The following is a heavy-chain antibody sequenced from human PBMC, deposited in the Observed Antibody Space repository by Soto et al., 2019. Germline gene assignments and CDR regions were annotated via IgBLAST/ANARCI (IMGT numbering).Heavy chain of an antibody. V-gene: IGHV3-7*02. D-gene: IGHD3-22*01. CDR3: SLLRVEGGVDF. J-gene: IGHJ4*02. Sequence: EEQLVESGGDLVQPGESLTISCAASEFTLSKYWMTWVRQAPGKGLEWVGSINQDGSEKYYVDSVMGRFTISRDNAKNSMYLQMNSMRLGDTAVYFCSLLRVEGGVDFWGQGTLVTVSS. CDR2: INQDGSEK. CDR1: EFTLSKYW.